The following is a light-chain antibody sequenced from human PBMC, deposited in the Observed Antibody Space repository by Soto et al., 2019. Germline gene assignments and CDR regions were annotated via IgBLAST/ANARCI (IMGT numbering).Light chain of an antibody. Sequence: EIVLTQSPGTLSLSPGDRATLSCRASQSVRSNYLAWYQQKPGQAPRLLLYGASSRATGIPDRFSGSGSGTDFTLTISRLEPEDFAVYHCQQYDTSPPLTFGGGTKVEIK. CDR1: QSVRSNY. V-gene: IGKV3-20*01. CDR2: GAS. J-gene: IGKJ4*01. CDR3: QQYDTSPPLT.